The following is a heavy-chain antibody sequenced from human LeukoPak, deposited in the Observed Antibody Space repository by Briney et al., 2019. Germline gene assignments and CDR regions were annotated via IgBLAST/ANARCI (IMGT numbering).Heavy chain of an antibody. CDR1: GFTFSSYW. CDR3: ARGVYALDI. CDR2: INEDGSEM. J-gene: IGHJ3*02. Sequence: GGSLRLSCAASGFTFSSYWMTWVRQAPGKGLEWVANINEDGSEMYHVDSVKGRYTISRDNTKNSLFLQMNSLRAEDTAVYYCARGVYALDIWGQGTMVTVSS. V-gene: IGHV3-7*03.